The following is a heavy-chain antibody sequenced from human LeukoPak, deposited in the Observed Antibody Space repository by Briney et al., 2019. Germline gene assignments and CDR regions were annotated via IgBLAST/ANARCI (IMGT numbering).Heavy chain of an antibody. D-gene: IGHD1-26*01. V-gene: IGHV3-30*04. CDR1: GFTFSSYA. Sequence: GGSLRLSCAASGFTFSSYAMHWVRQAPGKGLEWVAVISYDGSNKYYADSVKGRFTISRDNSKNTLYLQMNSLRAEDTAVYYCASSKVGATFFDYWGQGTLVTVSS. CDR2: ISYDGSNK. J-gene: IGHJ4*02. CDR3: ASSKVGATFFDY.